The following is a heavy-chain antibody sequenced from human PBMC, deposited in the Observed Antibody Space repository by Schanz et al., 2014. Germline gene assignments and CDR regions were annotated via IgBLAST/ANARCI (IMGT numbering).Heavy chain of an antibody. CDR3: AKYGGELGVSFEY. Sequence: VQLVESGGGMVQPGRSLRLSCAASGFTFSSYWMSWVRQAPGEGLEWVANIKQDGSEKYYVDSVKGRFTISRDNAKNSLYLQMNSLRPEDTAVYYCAKYGGELGVSFEYWGQGTLVTVSS. CDR2: IKQDGSEK. J-gene: IGHJ4*02. CDR1: GFTFSSYW. D-gene: IGHD7-27*01. V-gene: IGHV3-7*01.